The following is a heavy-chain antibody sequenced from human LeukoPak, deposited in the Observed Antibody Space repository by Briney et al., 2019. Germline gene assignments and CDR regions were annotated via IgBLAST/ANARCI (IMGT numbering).Heavy chain of an antibody. CDR3: ARDKIVGASKFDY. J-gene: IGHJ4*02. Sequence: GGSLRLSCAVSGFTFSNYWMSWVRQAPGKGLEWVAHIKQDESEKYYVDSVKGRFTISRDNAKNSLYLQMNSPRAEDTAIYYCARDKIVGASKFDYWGQGTLVTVSS. V-gene: IGHV3-7*01. CDR2: IKQDESEK. D-gene: IGHD1-26*01. CDR1: GFTFSNYW.